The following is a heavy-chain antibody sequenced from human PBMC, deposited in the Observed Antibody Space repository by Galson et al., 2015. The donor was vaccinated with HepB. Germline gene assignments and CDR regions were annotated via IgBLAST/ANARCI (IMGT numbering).Heavy chain of an antibody. Sequence: ETLSLTCTVSGGSISSYYWALIRQPPGKGLEWIGTISDSESTYYSPSLKSRVTISVDTSKNQFSLKLGSVTAADTAVYYCARRGTITGAFDIWGQGTTVTVSS. D-gene: IGHD3-3*01. CDR2: ISDSEST. V-gene: IGHV4-39*01. CDR3: ARRGTITGAFDI. J-gene: IGHJ3*02. CDR1: GGSISSYY.